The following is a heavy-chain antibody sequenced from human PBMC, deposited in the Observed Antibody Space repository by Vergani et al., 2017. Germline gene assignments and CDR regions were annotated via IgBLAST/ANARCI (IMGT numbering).Heavy chain of an antibody. V-gene: IGHV3-11*01. Sequence: QVQLQESGPGLVKPSETLSLTCTVSGGSISSYYMSWIRQAPGKGLEWVSYISSSGSTIYYADSVKGRFTISRDNAKNSLYLQMNSLRAEDTAVYYCARDPGLVATAWFDPWGQGTLVTVSS. J-gene: IGHJ5*02. CDR1: GGSISSYY. CDR2: ISSSGSTI. D-gene: IGHD1-26*01. CDR3: ARDPGLVATAWFDP.